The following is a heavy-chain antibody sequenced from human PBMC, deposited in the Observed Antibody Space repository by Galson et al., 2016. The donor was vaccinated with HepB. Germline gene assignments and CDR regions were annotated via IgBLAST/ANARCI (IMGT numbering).Heavy chain of an antibody. CDR3: ARNSGKGDGMDV. CDR1: GHSLTGNY. V-gene: IGHV1-2*04. J-gene: IGHJ6*02. CDR2: IGSNRGDT. Sequence: SVKVSCKASGHSLTGNYIHWFRQAPGQGPEWMGWIGSNRGDTKYPQKFQGWVTITRDTSISTAFMEVRGLKSDDTAVYYFARNSGKGDGMDVWGQGTTVTVSS. D-gene: IGHD1-26*01.